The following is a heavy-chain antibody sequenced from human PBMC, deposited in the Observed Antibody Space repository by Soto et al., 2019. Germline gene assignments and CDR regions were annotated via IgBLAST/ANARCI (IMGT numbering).Heavy chain of an antibody. V-gene: IGHV1-46*01. J-gene: IGHJ4*02. D-gene: IGHD3-10*01. CDR3: ARERDFGELSYDY. Sequence: GGSVKVSCRASGYTFTKSYMHGVGQSPGQGLEWMGIINPSGGSPTYAQKFQGRITMTTDTSTSTVYMELNSLRSEDTAVYYCARERDFGELSYDYWGQGTLVTVSS. CDR2: INPSGGSP. CDR1: GYTFTKSY.